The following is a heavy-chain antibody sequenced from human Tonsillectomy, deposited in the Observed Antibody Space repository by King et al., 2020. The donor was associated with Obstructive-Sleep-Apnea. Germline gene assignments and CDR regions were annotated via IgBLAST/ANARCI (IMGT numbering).Heavy chain of an antibody. D-gene: IGHD3-22*01. CDR1: GGSISSYY. CDR3: ARDRLGLPIDY. V-gene: IGHV4-59*01. CDR2: IYYSGAT. Sequence: QLQESGPGLVKPSENLSLTCTVSGGSISSYYWSWIRQPPGKGLEWIGYIYYSGATNYNPSLKSRVTISVDTSKNQFSLKLSSVTAADTAVYYCARDRLGLPIDYWGQGTLVTVSS. J-gene: IGHJ4*02.